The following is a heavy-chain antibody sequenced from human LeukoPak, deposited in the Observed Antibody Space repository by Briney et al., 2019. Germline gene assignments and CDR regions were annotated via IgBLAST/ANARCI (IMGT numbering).Heavy chain of an antibody. Sequence: AAVPVSCMASGYTFTGYYMYWVGQAPGQGLEWMGWINPNSGGTDYAQKFQGSVTMTWDTSISTAYMELSRLRSDDTAVYYCARDYVYGGLPHWGQGTLVTVSS. CDR3: ARDYVYGGLPH. CDR1: GYTFTGYY. J-gene: IGHJ4*02. V-gene: IGHV1-2*02. D-gene: IGHD4-23*01. CDR2: INPNSGGT.